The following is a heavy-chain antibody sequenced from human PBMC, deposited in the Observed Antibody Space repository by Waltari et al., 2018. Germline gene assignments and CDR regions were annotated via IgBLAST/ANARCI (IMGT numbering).Heavy chain of an antibody. D-gene: IGHD4-4*01. V-gene: IGHV4-59*08. J-gene: IGHJ5*02. Sequence: QVQLQESGPGLVKPSATLSLTCTVSPGSISSFYSSWLRLPPGKGLEWIGYIYHSGITSYNPSLKSRVTIGVDTSKNQFSLKMRSVTAADTAVYYCARTAPPYSNAAYGGWSDPWGQGTLVTVSS. CDR1: PGSISSFY. CDR3: ARTAPPYSNAAYGGWSDP. CDR2: IYHSGIT.